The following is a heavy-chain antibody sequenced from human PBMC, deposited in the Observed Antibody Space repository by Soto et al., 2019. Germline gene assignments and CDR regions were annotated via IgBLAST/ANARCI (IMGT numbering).Heavy chain of an antibody. CDR3: ARRKTRITILGVVMDWYFDL. Sequence: ASVKVSCKASGYTFTSYDINWVRQATGQGLEWMGWMNPNSGNTGYAQKFQGRVTMTRNTSISTAYMELSSLRSEDTAVYYCARRKTRITILGVVMDWYFDLWGRGTLVTVSS. CDR2: MNPNSGNT. V-gene: IGHV1-8*01. J-gene: IGHJ2*01. CDR1: GYTFTSYD. D-gene: IGHD3-3*01.